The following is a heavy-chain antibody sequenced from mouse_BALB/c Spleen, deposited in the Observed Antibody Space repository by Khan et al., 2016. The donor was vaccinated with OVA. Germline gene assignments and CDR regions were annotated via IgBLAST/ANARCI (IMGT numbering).Heavy chain of an antibody. V-gene: IGHV1S81*02. Sequence: QVQLKQSGAELVKPGASVKISCKASGYTFTSYYMYWVKQRPGQGLEWIGGINPSNGGAHFNEKFKNKATLTVDKSSSTAYMQLSSLTSEDSAVSYCARSGYGNPFAYWGQGTLVTVSA. CDR3: ARSGYGNPFAY. CDR2: INPSNGGA. D-gene: IGHD2-1*01. J-gene: IGHJ3*01. CDR1: GYTFTSYY.